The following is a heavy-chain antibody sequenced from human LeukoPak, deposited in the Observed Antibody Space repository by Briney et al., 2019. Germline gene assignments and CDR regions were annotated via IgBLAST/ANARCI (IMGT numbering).Heavy chain of an antibody. CDR2: ISASGTLT. D-gene: IGHD6-25*01. V-gene: IGHV3-48*03. J-gene: IGHJ6*04. CDR1: GFSFSSYE. CDR3: ARDGTPNYSAGWVYMDV. Sequence: GGSLRLSCAASGFSFSSYEMNWVRQAPGKGLEWISYISASGTLTHYADSVEGRFTISRDNAKNSLFLQLNSLRGEDTAVYYCARDGTPNYSAGWVYMDVWGKGTTVTISS.